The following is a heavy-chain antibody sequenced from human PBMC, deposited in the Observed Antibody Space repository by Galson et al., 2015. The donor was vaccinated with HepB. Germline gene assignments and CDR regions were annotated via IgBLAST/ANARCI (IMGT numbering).Heavy chain of an antibody. Sequence: SLRLSCAASTFIFSTYSMNWVRQAPGKGLEWVSYISSSSTTIYYADSVKGRFTISRDNAKNSLYLQMNGLRAEDTAVYYCARTKYDFWSGQKEYGMDVWGQGTTVTVSS. CDR2: ISSSSTTI. J-gene: IGHJ6*02. CDR1: TFIFSTYS. V-gene: IGHV3-48*04. D-gene: IGHD3-3*01. CDR3: ARTKYDFWSGQKEYGMDV.